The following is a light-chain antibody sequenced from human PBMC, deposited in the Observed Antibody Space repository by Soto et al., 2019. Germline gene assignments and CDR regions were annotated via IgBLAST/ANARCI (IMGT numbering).Light chain of an antibody. CDR1: QTISSW. J-gene: IGKJ1*01. CDR3: QHYNSYSEA. Sequence: DIQVTRSPSTLSASVEDRVTITCLASQTISSWLAWYQQKTGKAPKLLIYKASTLKSGVPSRFSGSGYGTEFNLTISSLQPDDFATYDCQHYNSYSEAFGQGTKVDIK. CDR2: KAS. V-gene: IGKV1-5*03.